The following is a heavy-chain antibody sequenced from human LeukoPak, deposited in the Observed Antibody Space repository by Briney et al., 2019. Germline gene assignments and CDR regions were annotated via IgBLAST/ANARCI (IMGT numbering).Heavy chain of an antibody. Sequence: GGSLRLSCAASGFTFSNAWMSWVRQAPGKGLEWVGRIKSKTDGGTTDYAAPVKGRFTISRDDSKNTLYLQMNSLRAEDTAVYYCVRVDGVIFDQLGPPYWGQGTLVTVSS. J-gene: IGHJ4*02. CDR3: VRVDGVIFDQLGPPY. CDR1: GFTFSNAW. D-gene: IGHD2-2*01. CDR2: IKSKTDGGTT. V-gene: IGHV3-15*01.